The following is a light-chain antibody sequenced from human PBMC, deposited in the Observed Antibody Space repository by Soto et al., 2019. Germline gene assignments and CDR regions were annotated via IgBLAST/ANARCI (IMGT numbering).Light chain of an antibody. J-gene: IGKJ4*01. V-gene: IGKV4-1*01. CDR1: QSVLYSSNNKNY. Sequence: DIVMTQSPDSLAVSLGERATINCKSSQSVLYSSNNKNYFAWYQQKPGQPPKLLIYWASTRESGVPDRFSGSGSGTDFTLTISRLQAEDVAVYYCQQYYSTPLTFGGGTKVEIK. CDR3: QQYYSTPLT. CDR2: WAS.